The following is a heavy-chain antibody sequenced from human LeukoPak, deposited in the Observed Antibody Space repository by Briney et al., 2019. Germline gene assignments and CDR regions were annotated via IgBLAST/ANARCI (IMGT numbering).Heavy chain of an antibody. CDR3: ARGVVVVPATTHNWFDP. D-gene: IGHD2-2*01. Sequence: ASVKVSCKASGYTFTGYYMHWVRQAPGQGLEWMGWINPNSGGTNYAQKFQGRVTMTRDTSISTAYMELSRLRSDDTAVYYCARGVVVVPATTHNWFDPWGQGTLVTVSS. CDR1: GYTFTGYY. CDR2: INPNSGGT. V-gene: IGHV1-2*02. J-gene: IGHJ5*02.